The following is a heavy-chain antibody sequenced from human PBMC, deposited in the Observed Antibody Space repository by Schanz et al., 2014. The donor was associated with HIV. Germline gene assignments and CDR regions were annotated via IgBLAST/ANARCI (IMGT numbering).Heavy chain of an antibody. D-gene: IGHD3-10*01. V-gene: IGHV1-46*01. Sequence: QVQLVQSGAEVKKPGASVKVSCKASGYTFTSYYMHWVRQAPGQGLEWMGIINPSGGSTSYAQKFQGRVTMTRDTSTSTVYMELSSLRSDDTAVYYCARVGSGSYYVRYFDYWGQGTLVTVSS. CDR2: INPSGGST. CDR1: GYTFTSYY. CDR3: ARVGSGSYYVRYFDY. J-gene: IGHJ4*02.